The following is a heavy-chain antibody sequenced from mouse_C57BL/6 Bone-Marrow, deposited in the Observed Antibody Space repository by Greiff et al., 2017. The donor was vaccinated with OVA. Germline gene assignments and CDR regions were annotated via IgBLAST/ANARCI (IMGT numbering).Heavy chain of an antibody. Sequence: VQLQQSGPGLVQPSQSLSITCTVSGFSLTSYGVHWVRQPPGKGLEWLGVIWSGGSTDYNAAFISRLSISKDNSKSQVFFKMNSLQADDTAIYYCAKTRPIYYGNYYAMDYWGQGTSVTVSS. CDR3: AKTRPIYYGNYYAMDY. J-gene: IGHJ4*01. CDR1: GFSLTSYG. D-gene: IGHD2-1*01. CDR2: IWSGGST. V-gene: IGHV2-4*01.